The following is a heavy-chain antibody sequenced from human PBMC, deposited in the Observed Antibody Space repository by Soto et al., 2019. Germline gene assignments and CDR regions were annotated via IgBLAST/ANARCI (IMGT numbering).Heavy chain of an antibody. CDR2: IIPIFGTA. V-gene: IGHV1-69*12. Sequence: QVQLVQSGAEVKKPGSSVKVSCKASGGTFSSYAISWVRQAPGQGLEWMGGIIPIFGTANYAQKFQGRVTITADESTSTAYMELSSLRSEDTAVYYCARDWLGMLQQSLGWFDPWGQGTLVTVSS. CDR3: ARDWLGMLQQSLGWFDP. D-gene: IGHD2-15*01. CDR1: GGTFSSYA. J-gene: IGHJ5*02.